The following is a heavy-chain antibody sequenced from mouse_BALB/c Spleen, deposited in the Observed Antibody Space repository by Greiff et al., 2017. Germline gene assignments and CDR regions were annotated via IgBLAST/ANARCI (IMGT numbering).Heavy chain of an antibody. CDR1: GYTFTDYE. J-gene: IGHJ3*01. V-gene: IGHV1-15*01. Sequence: QVQLQQSGAELVRPGASVTLSCKASGYTFTDYEMHWVQQTPVHGLEWIGAIDPETGGTAYNQKLKGKATLTADKSSSTAYMVLRSLTSEDSAVYYCTRGRITAWFAYWGQGTLVTVSA. CDR3: TRGRITAWFAY. CDR2: IDPETGGT. D-gene: IGHD2-4*01.